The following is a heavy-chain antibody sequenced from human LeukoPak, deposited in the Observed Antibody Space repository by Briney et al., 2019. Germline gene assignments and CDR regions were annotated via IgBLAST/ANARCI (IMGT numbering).Heavy chain of an antibody. V-gene: IGHV3-30*02. CDR1: GFTFSNNA. CDR2: IRYDGSNK. CDR3: AKDRAKNWNYALDY. Sequence: GGSLRLSCAASGFTFSNNAMHWVRQAPGKGLEWVAFIRYDGSNKYYADSVKGRFTISRDNSKNTLYLQMNSLRAEDTAVYYCAKDRAKNWNYALDYWGQGTLVTVSS. D-gene: IGHD1-7*01. J-gene: IGHJ4*02.